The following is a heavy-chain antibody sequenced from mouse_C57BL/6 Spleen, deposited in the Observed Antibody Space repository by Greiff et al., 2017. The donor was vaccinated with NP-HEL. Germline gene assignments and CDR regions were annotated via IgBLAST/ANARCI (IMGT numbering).Heavy chain of an antibody. CDR2: INPNNGGT. CDR3: ARKTFSYAMDY. J-gene: IGHJ4*01. CDR1: GYTFTDYN. Sequence: VQLKQSGPELVKPGASVKIPCKASGYTFTDYNMDWVKQSHGKSLEWIGDINPNNGGTIYNQKFKGKATLTVDKSSSTAYMELRSLTSEDTAVYYCARKTFSYAMDYWGQGTSVTVSS. V-gene: IGHV1-18*01.